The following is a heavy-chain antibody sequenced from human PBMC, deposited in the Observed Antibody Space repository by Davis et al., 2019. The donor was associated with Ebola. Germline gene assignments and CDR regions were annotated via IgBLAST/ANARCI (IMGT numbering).Heavy chain of an antibody. V-gene: IGHV3-21*01. CDR2: ISISSAFI. D-gene: IGHD6-19*01. Sequence: GESLKISCAASGFTFSTYTMTWVRQAPGKGLEWVSSISISSAFIYYADSVKGRFTVSRDNAKSSLSLQMNSLRAEDTAVYYCAGGESGWDASDIWGRGTMATVSS. CDR3: AGGESGWDASDI. CDR1: GFTFSTYT. J-gene: IGHJ3*02.